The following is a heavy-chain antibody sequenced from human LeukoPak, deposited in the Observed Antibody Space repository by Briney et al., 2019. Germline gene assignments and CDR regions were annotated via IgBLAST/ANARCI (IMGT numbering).Heavy chain of an antibody. J-gene: IGHJ4*02. V-gene: IGHV3-15*01. Sequence: PAESLTLSCAVSGYSFSNAWLNWGRHAPGDGLGWDGRIKSKTDGRPTEYAARVNGRFSLSRDDSKNTLYLQMNSLKTEDTAVYYCTTDRPSRIAVAGLFDYWGQGTLVTVSS. CDR2: IKSKTDGRPT. CDR1: GYSFSNAW. CDR3: TTDRPSRIAVAGLFDY. D-gene: IGHD6-19*01.